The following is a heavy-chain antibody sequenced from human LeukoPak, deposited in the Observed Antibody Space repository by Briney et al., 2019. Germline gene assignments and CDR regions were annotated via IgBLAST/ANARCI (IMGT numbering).Heavy chain of an antibody. Sequence: GGSLRLSCAASGFTFSGYAMSWVRQAPGQGLEWVSAISGSGGSTYYADSVKGRFTISRDNSKNSLYLQMNSLRAEDTAVYYCARGGRFNYGSGSYWNWGQGTLVTVSS. V-gene: IGHV3-23*01. D-gene: IGHD3-10*01. CDR1: GFTFSGYA. J-gene: IGHJ4*02. CDR2: ISGSGGST. CDR3: ARGGRFNYGSGSYWN.